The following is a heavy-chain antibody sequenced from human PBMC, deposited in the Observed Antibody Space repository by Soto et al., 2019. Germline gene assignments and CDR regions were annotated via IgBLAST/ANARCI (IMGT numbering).Heavy chain of an antibody. Sequence: SETLSLTCTVSGGSISSSSYYWGWIRQPPGKGLEWIGSIYYSGSTNYNPSLKSRVTISVDTSKNQFSLKLSSVTAADTAVYYCARLPYSRVGLDYWGQGTLVTVSS. D-gene: IGHD6-13*01. CDR2: IYYSGST. J-gene: IGHJ4*02. CDR3: ARLPYSRVGLDY. CDR1: GGSISSSSYY. V-gene: IGHV4-39*07.